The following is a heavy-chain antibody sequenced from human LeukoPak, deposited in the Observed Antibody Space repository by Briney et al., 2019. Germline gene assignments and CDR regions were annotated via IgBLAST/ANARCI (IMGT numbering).Heavy chain of an antibody. CDR1: GFTFSNYA. V-gene: IGHV3-23*01. J-gene: IGHJ4*02. Sequence: GGSLRLSCVASGFTFSNYAMSWVRQAPGKGLEWVSAISGSGGSTYYADSVKGRFTISRDNSKNTLYLQMNSLRAEDTAVYYCAKPYYYGSRSYMDYWGQGTLVTVSS. CDR3: AKPYYYGSRSYMDY. D-gene: IGHD3-10*01. CDR2: ISGSGGST.